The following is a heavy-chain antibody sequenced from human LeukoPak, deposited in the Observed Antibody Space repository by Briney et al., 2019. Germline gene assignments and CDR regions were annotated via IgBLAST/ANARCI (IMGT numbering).Heavy chain of an antibody. V-gene: IGHV3-7*01. D-gene: IGHD2-21*01. CDR1: GFTFSSYW. Sequence: GGSLRLSCAASGFTFSSYWMSWVRQAPGKGLEWVANIKQDGSEKYYVDSVKGRFTISRDNAENSLYLQMNSLRAEDTAVYYCARDSGLIVFYGMDVWGQGTTVTVSS. J-gene: IGHJ6*02. CDR3: ARDSGLIVFYGMDV. CDR2: IKQDGSEK.